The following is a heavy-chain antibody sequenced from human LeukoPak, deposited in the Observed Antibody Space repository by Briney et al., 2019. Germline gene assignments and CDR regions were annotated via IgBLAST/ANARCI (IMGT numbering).Heavy chain of an antibody. CDR3: ARDPGRGYSAAFDI. CDR1: GGSISSYY. V-gene: IGHV4-4*07. J-gene: IGHJ3*02. CDR2: IYTSGST. D-gene: IGHD5-18*01. Sequence: SETLPLTCTVSGGSISSYYWSWIRQPAGKGLEWIGRIYTSGSTNYNPSLKSRVTMSVDTSKNQFSLKLSSVTAADTAVYYCARDPGRGYSAAFDIWGQGTMVTVSS.